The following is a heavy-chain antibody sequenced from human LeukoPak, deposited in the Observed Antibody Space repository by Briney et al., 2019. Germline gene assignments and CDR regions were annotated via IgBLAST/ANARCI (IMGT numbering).Heavy chain of an antibody. CDR1: GGSITSYY. CDR2: IQTMGST. D-gene: IGHD1-26*01. Sequence: SESRSLTWTVAGGSITSYYWSWIRQPAGKGLGWIGRIQTMGSTTYNPSFRSRVTMSVDRSSDQLSLKLRCGDAAATPGYSCRGLIVGATFEYFDYWGQGTLVTVSS. CDR3: RGLIVGATFEYFDY. V-gene: IGHV4-4*07. J-gene: IGHJ4*02.